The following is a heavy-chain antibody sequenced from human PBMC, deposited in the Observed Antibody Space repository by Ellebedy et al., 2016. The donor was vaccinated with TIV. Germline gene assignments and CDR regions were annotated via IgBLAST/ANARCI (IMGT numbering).Heavy chain of an antibody. Sequence: SETLSLXXAVYGGSFSGYYWSWIRQPPGKGLEWIGEINHSGSTNYNPSLKSRVTISVDTSKNQFSLKLSSVTAADTAVYYCARDPADTAMGFDYWGQGTLVTVSS. V-gene: IGHV4-34*01. CDR3: ARDPADTAMGFDY. J-gene: IGHJ4*02. CDR1: GGSFSGYY. CDR2: INHSGST. D-gene: IGHD5-18*01.